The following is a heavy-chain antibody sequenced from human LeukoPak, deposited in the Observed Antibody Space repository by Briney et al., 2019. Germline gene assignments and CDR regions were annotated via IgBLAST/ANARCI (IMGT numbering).Heavy chain of an antibody. Sequence: SETLSLTCTVSGGSISSSSYYWGWIRQPPGKGLEWIGSIYYSGSTYYNPSLKSRVTISVDTSKNQFSLKLSSVTAADTAVYYCASYFWSGYYTAVFDYWGQGTLVTVSS. CDR3: ASYFWSGYYTAVFDY. CDR2: IYYSGST. CDR1: GGSISSSSYY. D-gene: IGHD3-3*01. V-gene: IGHV4-39*01. J-gene: IGHJ4*02.